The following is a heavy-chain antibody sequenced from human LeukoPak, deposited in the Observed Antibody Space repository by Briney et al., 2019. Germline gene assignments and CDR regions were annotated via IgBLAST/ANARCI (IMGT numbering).Heavy chain of an antibody. J-gene: IGHJ6*02. D-gene: IGHD3-3*01. CDR1: GGSISSYY. CDR2: IYYSGST. CDR3: ARDPEGDFGGMDV. V-gene: IGHV4-59*01. Sequence: SETLSPTCTVSGGSISSYYWSWIRQPPGKGLEWIGYIYYSGSTNYNPSLKSRVTISVDTSKNQFSLKLSSVTAADTAVYYCARDPEGDFGGMDVWGQGTTVTVSS.